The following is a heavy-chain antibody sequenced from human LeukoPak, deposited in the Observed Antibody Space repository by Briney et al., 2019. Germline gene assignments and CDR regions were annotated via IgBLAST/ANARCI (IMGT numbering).Heavy chain of an antibody. J-gene: IGHJ4*02. Sequence: ASVKVSCKASGYTFTSYGISWVRQAPGQGLEWMGIINPSGGSTSYAQKFQGRVTMTRDTSTSTVYMELSSLRSEDTAVYYCARSYYGSGSYYTYWGQGTLVTVSS. V-gene: IGHV1-46*01. CDR3: ARSYYGSGSYYTY. CDR2: INPSGGST. D-gene: IGHD3-10*01. CDR1: GYTFTSYG.